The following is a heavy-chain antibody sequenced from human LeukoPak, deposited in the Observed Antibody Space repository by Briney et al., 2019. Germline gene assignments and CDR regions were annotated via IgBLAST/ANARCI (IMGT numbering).Heavy chain of an antibody. J-gene: IGHJ4*02. CDR2: ISDIGRT. D-gene: IGHD4-17*01. CDR3: ARLVSVTSSVGTTVTNGWDY. Sequence: SETLSLTCTVSGASINNYYWTWIRQPPGKGLEWIGYISDIGRTNYNPSLKSRVTILVDTSKNQFSLKLNSVTAADTAVYYCARLVSVTSSVGTTVTNGWDYWGQGTLVTVSS. CDR1: GASINNYY. V-gene: IGHV4-59*08.